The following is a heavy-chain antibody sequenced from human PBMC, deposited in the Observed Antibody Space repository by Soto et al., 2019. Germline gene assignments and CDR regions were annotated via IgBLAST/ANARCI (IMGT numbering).Heavy chain of an antibody. V-gene: IGHV3-43*01. J-gene: IGHJ4*02. D-gene: IGHD4-4*01. CDR1: GFTFDDYS. CDR2: ISWDGYST. CDR3: VKDGAVTDYTYLDS. Sequence: VQMVESGGVVVQPGGSLRLSCAASGFTFDDYSVHWVRQAPGKGLEWVSLISWDGYSTFYADSVKGRFTISRDNSKNSLYLQMNSLTTEDTAFYYCVKDGAVTDYTYLDSWGQGALVTVSS.